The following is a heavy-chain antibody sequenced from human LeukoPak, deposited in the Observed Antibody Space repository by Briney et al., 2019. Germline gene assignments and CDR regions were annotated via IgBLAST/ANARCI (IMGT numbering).Heavy chain of an antibody. D-gene: IGHD3-22*01. CDR2: IIPILGIA. V-gene: IGHV1-69*04. CDR1: GGTFSSYA. Sequence: GASVKVSCKASGGTFSSYAISWVRQAPGQGLEWMGRIIPILGIANYAQKFQGRVTITADKSTSTAYMELSSLRSEDTAVYYCASSLGYDSSGFDYWGQGTLVTVSS. J-gene: IGHJ4*02. CDR3: ASSLGYDSSGFDY.